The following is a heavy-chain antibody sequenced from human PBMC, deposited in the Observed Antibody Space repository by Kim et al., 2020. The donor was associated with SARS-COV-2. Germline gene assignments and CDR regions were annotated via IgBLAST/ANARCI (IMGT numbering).Heavy chain of an antibody. V-gene: IGHV4-59*01. CDR3: ARDQVGAVADGFDP. J-gene: IGHJ5*02. Sequence: SETLSLTCTVSGGSISSYYWSWIRQPPGKGLEWIGYIYYSGSTNYNPSLKSRVTISVDTSKNQFSLKLSSVTAADTAVYYCARDQVGAVADGFDPWGQGTLVTVSS. D-gene: IGHD6-19*01. CDR2: IYYSGST. CDR1: GGSISSYY.